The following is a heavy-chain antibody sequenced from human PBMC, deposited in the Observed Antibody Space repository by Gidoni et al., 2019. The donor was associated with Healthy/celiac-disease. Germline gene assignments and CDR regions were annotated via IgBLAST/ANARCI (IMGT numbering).Heavy chain of an antibody. V-gene: IGHV3-30-3*01. J-gene: IGHJ6*02. CDR1: GFTVNSYA. D-gene: IGHD3-3*01. Sequence: QVQLVESGRGVVQPGRSLRLSCAACGFTVNSYAMHWVRQAPGKGLEWVAVRSYDGSNKYYADSVKGRFTISRDNSKNKLYLQMNSLRAEDTAVYYCARDLGYYDSPWGRDVWGQGTTVTVSS. CDR2: RSYDGSNK. CDR3: ARDLGYYDSPWGRDV.